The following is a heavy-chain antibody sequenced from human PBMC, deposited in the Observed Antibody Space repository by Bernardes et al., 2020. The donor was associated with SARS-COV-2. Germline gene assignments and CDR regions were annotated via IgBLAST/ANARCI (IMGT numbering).Heavy chain of an antibody. CDR1: GFTFSTYW. J-gene: IGHJ4*02. Sequence: GGSLRLSCAASGFTFSTYWMHWVRQAPGKGLLWVSGVNSDGRSTDYADSVKGRFTISRDNAKNTLYLQMNSLRAEDTAVYFCVTGYSNGWYSNGGDHWGQGTLVTVSS. D-gene: IGHD6-19*01. CDR3: VTGYSNGWYSNGGDH. CDR2: VNSDGRST. V-gene: IGHV3-74*01.